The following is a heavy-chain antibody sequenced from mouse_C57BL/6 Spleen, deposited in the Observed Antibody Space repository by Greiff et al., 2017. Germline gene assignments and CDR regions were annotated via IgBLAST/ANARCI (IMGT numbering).Heavy chain of an antibody. Sequence: VQLLQPGAEFVKPGASVKMSCQASGYTFTSYWITWVKQRPGQGLEWIVDIYPGSGSTNYNEQFQSTATLTVDTSSSTAYMQISSLTSEDSAVYYCARMAGLRLPFYYWGQGTTRTVSS. CDR2: IYPGSGST. J-gene: IGHJ2*01. V-gene: IGHV1-55*01. CDR1: GYTFTSYW. D-gene: IGHD3-2*02. CDR3: ARMAGLRLPFYY.